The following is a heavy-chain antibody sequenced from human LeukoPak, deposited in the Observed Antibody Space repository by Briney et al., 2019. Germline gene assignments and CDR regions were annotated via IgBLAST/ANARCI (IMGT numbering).Heavy chain of an antibody. CDR1: GYSFTTYW. D-gene: IGHD3-22*01. J-gene: IGHJ3*02. CDR3: AKQGGFYDNRGYNDAFDI. Sequence: GESLKISCKGSGYSFTTYWISWVRQMPGKGLEWMGRIDPSDSYTNYSPSFQGHVTISVDKSISTAYLQWSSLKASDTAMYYCAKQGGFYDNRGYNDAFDIWGQGTVVTVSS. CDR2: IDPSDSYT. V-gene: IGHV5-10-1*01.